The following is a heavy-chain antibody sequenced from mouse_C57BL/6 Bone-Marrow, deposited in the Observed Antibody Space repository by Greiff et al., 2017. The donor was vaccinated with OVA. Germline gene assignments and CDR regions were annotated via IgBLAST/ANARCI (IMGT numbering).Heavy chain of an antibody. CDR2: INPNNGGT. V-gene: IGHV1-26*01. CDR1: GYTFTDYY. J-gene: IGHJ2*01. CDR3: ARVTVVAKYYFDY. Sequence: VQLQQSGPELVKPGASVKISCKASGYTFTDYYMNWVKQSPGKSLEWIGDINPNNGGTSYNQKFKGKATLTVDKSSSTAYMELRSLTSEDSAVYDCARVTVVAKYYFDYWGQGTTLTVSS. D-gene: IGHD1-1*01.